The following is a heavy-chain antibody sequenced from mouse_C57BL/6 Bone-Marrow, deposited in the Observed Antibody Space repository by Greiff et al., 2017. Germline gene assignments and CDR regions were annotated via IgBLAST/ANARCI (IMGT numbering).Heavy chain of an antibody. D-gene: IGHD1-1*01. V-gene: IGHV5-4*03. J-gene: IGHJ2*01. CDR1: GFTFSSYA. CDR3: ARAITTVRYFDY. Sequence: EVKVVESGGGLVKPGGSLKLSCAASGFTFSSYAMSWVRQTPEKRLEWVATISDGGSYTYYPDNVKGRFTISRDNAKNNLYLQMSHLKSEDTAMYYCARAITTVRYFDYWGQGTTLTVSS. CDR2: ISDGGSYT.